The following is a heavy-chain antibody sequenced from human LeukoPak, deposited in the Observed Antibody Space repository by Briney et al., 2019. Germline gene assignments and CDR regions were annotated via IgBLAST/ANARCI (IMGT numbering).Heavy chain of an antibody. D-gene: IGHD6-13*01. CDR1: AFTFNNYG. Sequence: PGGSLRLSCAASAFTFNNYGMHWVRQAPGKGLEWVAVISYDGSYKYYTDSVKGRFTISRDNSKNTLYLQMNSLRAEDTAVYYCARDLYSSSWYNYGMDVWGQGTTVTVSS. CDR2: ISYDGSYK. J-gene: IGHJ6*02. V-gene: IGHV3-30*03. CDR3: ARDLYSSSWYNYGMDV.